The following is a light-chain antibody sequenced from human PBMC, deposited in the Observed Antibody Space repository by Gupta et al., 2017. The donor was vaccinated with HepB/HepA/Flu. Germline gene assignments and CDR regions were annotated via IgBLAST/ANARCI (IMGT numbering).Light chain of an antibody. CDR3: QQRSNWPLCS. Sequence: EIVLTQSLDTLSLSPGERATLSCRASQSVSSYLAWYQQKPGQAPRLLIYDASNRATSIPARFSSSGSWTDFTLTISSLEPEDFAVYYCQQRSNWPLCSFGQGTKLEIK. CDR1: QSVSSY. J-gene: IGKJ2*04. CDR2: DAS. V-gene: IGKV3-11*01.